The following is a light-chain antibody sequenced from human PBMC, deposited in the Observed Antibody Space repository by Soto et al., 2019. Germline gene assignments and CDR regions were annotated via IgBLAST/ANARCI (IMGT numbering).Light chain of an antibody. V-gene: IGLV2-18*02. CDR3: SSFTTSDTWV. CDR2: EVT. Sequence: QSALTQPPSVSGSPGQSVAISCTGTGSDFGRYSRVSWYQHTPGTAPKLLIYEVTNRPSGVPDRFSGSRSGNTASLTISGLQAEDDADYYCSSFTTSDTWVLGGGTKVTVL. J-gene: IGLJ3*02. CDR1: GSDFGRYSR.